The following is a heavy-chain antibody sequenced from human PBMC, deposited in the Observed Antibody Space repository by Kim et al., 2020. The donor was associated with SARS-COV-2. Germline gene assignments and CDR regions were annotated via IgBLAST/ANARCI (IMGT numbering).Heavy chain of an antibody. V-gene: IGHV1-69*13. CDR1: GGTFSSYA. D-gene: IGHD5-12*01. J-gene: IGHJ3*02. CDR3: ARDSEWLRSVGDVFDI. CDR2: IIPIFGTA. Sequence: SVKVSCKASGGTFSSYAISWVRQAPGQGLEWMGGIIPIFGTANYAQKFQGRVTITADESTSTAYMELSSLRSEDTAVYYCARDSEWLRSVGDVFDIWGQVTMVAVSS.